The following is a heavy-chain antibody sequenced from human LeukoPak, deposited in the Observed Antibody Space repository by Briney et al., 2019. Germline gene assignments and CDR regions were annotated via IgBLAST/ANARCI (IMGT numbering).Heavy chain of an antibody. Sequence: ASVKVSCKASGYTFTSYYMHWVRQAPGQGLEWMGIINPSGGSTSYAQKFQGRVTMTRDTSTSTAYMKLSSLRSEDTAVYYCARALRGRSSTSCYRTFCWYYYMDVWGKGTTVTVSS. V-gene: IGHV1-46*01. CDR1: GYTFTSYY. J-gene: IGHJ6*03. D-gene: IGHD2-2*01. CDR2: INPSGGST. CDR3: ARALRGRSSTSCYRTFCWYYYMDV.